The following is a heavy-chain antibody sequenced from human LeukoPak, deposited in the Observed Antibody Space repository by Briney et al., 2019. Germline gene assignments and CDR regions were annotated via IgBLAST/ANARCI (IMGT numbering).Heavy chain of an antibody. CDR3: ASMAETYYYGSGNYYPDY. CDR1: GFTFSNFA. D-gene: IGHD3-10*01. Sequence: GGSLRLSCAASGFTFSNFAMSWVRQAPGKGLEWVSAISGSGGNTYYADSVKGRFTISRDNSKNTLYLQMNSLRAADTAVYYCASMAETYYYGSGNYYPDYWGQGTLVTVSS. V-gene: IGHV3-23*01. CDR2: ISGSGGNT. J-gene: IGHJ4*02.